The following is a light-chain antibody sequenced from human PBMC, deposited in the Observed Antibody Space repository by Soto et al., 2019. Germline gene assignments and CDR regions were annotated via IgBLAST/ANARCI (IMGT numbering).Light chain of an antibody. V-gene: IGLV1-40*01. Sequence: QSVLTQPPSVSGAPGQRVTISCTGSSSNIGAGYEVHWYQQIPGTAPKLLIYGNTNRPSGVPDRFSASKSGTSASLAITGLQAEDEADYFCLSYAGNSIWLFGGGTKVTVL. CDR3: LSYAGNSIWL. CDR2: GNT. J-gene: IGLJ2*01. CDR1: SSNIGAGYE.